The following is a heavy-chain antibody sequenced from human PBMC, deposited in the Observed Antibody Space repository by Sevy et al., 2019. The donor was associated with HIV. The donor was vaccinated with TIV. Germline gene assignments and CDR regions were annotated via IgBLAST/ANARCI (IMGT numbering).Heavy chain of an antibody. CDR2: FYYSGST. Sequence: SETLSLTCTVSGGSISSSSYYWGWIRQPPGKGLEWIGSFYYSGSTYYNPSLKSRVTISVDTSKNQFSLRLSSVTAADTAVYYCASGENYYDSSGYPYFDYWGQGTLVTVSS. CDR3: ASGENYYDSSGYPYFDY. V-gene: IGHV4-39*01. D-gene: IGHD3-22*01. CDR1: GGSISSSSYY. J-gene: IGHJ4*02.